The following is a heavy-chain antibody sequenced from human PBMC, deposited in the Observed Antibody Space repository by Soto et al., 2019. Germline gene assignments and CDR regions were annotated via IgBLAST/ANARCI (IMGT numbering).Heavy chain of an antibody. Sequence: GGSLRLSCAASGFTVSSNYMSWVRQAPGKGLEWVSVIYSGGSTYYADSVKGRFTISRDNSKNTLYLQMNSLRAEDTAVYYCARGSRDLQWELPPYGFDYWGQGTLVTVSS. V-gene: IGHV3-53*01. CDR2: IYSGGST. CDR1: GFTVSSNY. J-gene: IGHJ4*02. CDR3: ARGSRDLQWELPPYGFDY. D-gene: IGHD1-26*01.